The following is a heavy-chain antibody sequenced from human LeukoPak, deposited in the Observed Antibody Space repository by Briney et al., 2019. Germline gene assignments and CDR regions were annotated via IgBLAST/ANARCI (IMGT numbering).Heavy chain of an antibody. V-gene: IGHV3-48*03. CDR1: GFTFSSYE. D-gene: IGHD3-10*01. CDR2: ISSSGSTI. Sequence: GGSLRLSCAASGFTFSSYEMNWVRQAPGKGLEWVSYISSSGSTIYYADSVKGRFTISRDNAKNSLYLQMNSLRPEDTAVYYCARAGGFGEFFDYWGQGTLVTVSS. CDR3: ARAGGFGEFFDY. J-gene: IGHJ4*02.